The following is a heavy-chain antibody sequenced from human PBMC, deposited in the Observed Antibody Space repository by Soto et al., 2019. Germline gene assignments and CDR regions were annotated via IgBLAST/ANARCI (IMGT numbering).Heavy chain of an antibody. Sequence: PSETLSLTCTVSGGSISSGDYYWSWIRQPPGKGLEWIGYIYYSGSTYYYPALKSRVTISVDTSKNQFSLKLSSVTAADTAVYYCAREGYYYDSSGYSRRAFDIWGQGTMVTVSS. CDR2: IYYSGST. D-gene: IGHD3-22*01. CDR1: GGSISSGDYY. V-gene: IGHV4-30-4*01. CDR3: AREGYYYDSSGYSRRAFDI. J-gene: IGHJ3*02.